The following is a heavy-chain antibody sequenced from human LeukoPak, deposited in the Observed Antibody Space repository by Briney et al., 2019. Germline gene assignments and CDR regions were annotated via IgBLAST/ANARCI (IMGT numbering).Heavy chain of an antibody. CDR1: GYTFTNYD. CDR3: ARGLRREQQLLRAFDY. J-gene: IGHJ4*02. V-gene: IGHV1-8*01. D-gene: IGHD6-13*01. CDR2: MNPNSGNT. Sequence: GASVKVSCKASGYTFTNYDINWVRQASGQGLEWMGWMNPNSGNTGSAQKFQGRVTMTSNTSISTAYMELSSLRSEETAVYYCARGLRREQQLLRAFDYWGQGTPVTVSS.